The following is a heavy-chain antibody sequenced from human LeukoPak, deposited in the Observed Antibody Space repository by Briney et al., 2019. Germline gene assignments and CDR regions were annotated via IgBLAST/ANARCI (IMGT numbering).Heavy chain of an antibody. CDR3: ARAPSAILAHDY. CDR2: IRYDGSNK. D-gene: IGHD1-26*01. CDR1: GFTFSSYG. Sequence: GGSLRLSCAASGFTFSSYGMHWVRQAPGKGLEWVAFIRYDGSNKYYADSVKGRFTISRDNSKNTLYLQMNSLRAEDTAVYYCARAPSAILAHDYWGQGTLVTVSS. V-gene: IGHV3-30*02. J-gene: IGHJ4*02.